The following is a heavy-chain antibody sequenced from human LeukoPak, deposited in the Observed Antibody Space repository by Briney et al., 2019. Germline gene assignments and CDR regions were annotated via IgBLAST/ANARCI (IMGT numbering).Heavy chain of an antibody. J-gene: IGHJ3*02. D-gene: IGHD3-10*01. CDR2: IYPGDSDT. CDR1: GYSFTSYR. V-gene: IGHV5-51*01. CDR3: ARMYYGSGSYYNVPPGAFDI. Sequence: GESLKIPCKGSGYSFTSYRIGWVRQMPGKGLEWMGIIYPGDSDTRYSPSFQGQVTISADKSISTAYLQWSSLKASDTAMYYCARMYYGSGSYYNVPPGAFDIWGQGTMVTVSS.